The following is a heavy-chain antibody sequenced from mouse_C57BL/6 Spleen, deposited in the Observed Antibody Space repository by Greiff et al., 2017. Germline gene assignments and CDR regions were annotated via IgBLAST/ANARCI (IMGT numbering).Heavy chain of an antibody. J-gene: IGHJ4*01. Sequence: QVQLQQSGAELARPGASVKLSCKASGYTFTSYGISWVKQRTGQGLEWIGEIYPRSGNTYYNEKFKGKATLTADKSSSTAYMGLRSLTSEDSAVYFCARSGDDYGSSLYAMDYWGQGTSVTVSS. CDR3: ARSGDDYGSSLYAMDY. D-gene: IGHD1-1*01. V-gene: IGHV1-81*01. CDR2: IYPRSGNT. CDR1: GYTFTSYG.